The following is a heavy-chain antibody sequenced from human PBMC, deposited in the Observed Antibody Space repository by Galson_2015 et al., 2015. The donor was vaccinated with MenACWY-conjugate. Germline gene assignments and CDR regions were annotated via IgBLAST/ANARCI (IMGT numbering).Heavy chain of an antibody. D-gene: IGHD1-20*01. CDR2: ISCSSSYI. J-gene: IGHJ4*02. CDR3: ASGITGTPNFEY. CDR1: GFTFSSYR. Sequence: SLRLSCAASGFTFSSYRMNWVRQAPGKGLEWVSSISCSSSYIYYADSVKGRFTISRDNAKNSLYLQMNSLRAEDTAVYYCASGITGTPNFEYWGQGTLVTVSS. V-gene: IGHV3-21*01.